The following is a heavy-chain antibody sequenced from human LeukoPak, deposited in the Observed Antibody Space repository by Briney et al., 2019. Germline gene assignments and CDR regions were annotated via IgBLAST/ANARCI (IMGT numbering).Heavy chain of an antibody. D-gene: IGHD3-3*01. CDR3: ARGEVLRFLDWFDP. V-gene: IGHV4-34*01. CDR1: GGSFSGYY. J-gene: IGHJ5*02. Sequence: SETLSLTCAVYGGSFSGYYWSWIRQPPGKGLEWLGEINHSGSTNYNPSLKSRVTISVDTSKNQFSLKLSSVTAADTAVYYCARGEVLRFLDWFDPWGQGTLVTVSS. CDR2: INHSGST.